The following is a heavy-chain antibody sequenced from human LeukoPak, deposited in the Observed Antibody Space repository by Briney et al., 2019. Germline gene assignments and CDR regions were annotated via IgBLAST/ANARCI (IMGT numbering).Heavy chain of an antibody. CDR1: GFTFDDYA. Sequence: PGGSLRLSCAASGFTFDDYAMHWVRQAPGKGLEWVSGISWNSGSIGYADSVKGRFTISRDNAKNSLYLQMNSLRAEDMALYYCAKGAGPSGSYSDFDYWGQGTLVTVSS. J-gene: IGHJ4*02. D-gene: IGHD1-26*01. V-gene: IGHV3-9*03. CDR3: AKGAGPSGSYSDFDY. CDR2: ISWNSGSI.